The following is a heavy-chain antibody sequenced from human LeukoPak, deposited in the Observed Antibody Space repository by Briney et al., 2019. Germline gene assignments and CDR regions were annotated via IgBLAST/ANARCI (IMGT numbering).Heavy chain of an antibody. J-gene: IGHJ4*02. Sequence: GGSLRLSCAASGFTFSDSGMHWVRQASGKGLEWVGRIRSKANSYATAYAASVKGRFTISRDDSKNTAYLQMNSLKTEDTAVYYCARGGDYGDQGPDYWGQGTLVTVSS. CDR3: ARGGDYGDQGPDY. V-gene: IGHV3-73*01. CDR1: GFTFSDSG. D-gene: IGHD4-17*01. CDR2: IRSKANSYAT.